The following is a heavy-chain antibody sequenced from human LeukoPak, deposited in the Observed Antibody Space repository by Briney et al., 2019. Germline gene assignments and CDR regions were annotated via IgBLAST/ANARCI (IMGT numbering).Heavy chain of an antibody. D-gene: IGHD5-12*01. Sequence: ASVKVSCKASGYTFTGHYLHWVRQAPGQGLEWMGWINPNSGGTNYAQKLQGRVTMTRDTSISTAYMELSRLTSDDTAVYYCARRGDSGYDFDPWGQGTLVTVSS. CDR2: INPNSGGT. V-gene: IGHV1-2*02. CDR1: GYTFTGHY. CDR3: ARRGDSGYDFDP. J-gene: IGHJ5*02.